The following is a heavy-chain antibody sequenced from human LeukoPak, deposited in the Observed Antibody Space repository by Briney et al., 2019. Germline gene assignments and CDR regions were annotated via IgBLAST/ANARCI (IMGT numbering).Heavy chain of an antibody. CDR2: ISGSGGVT. CDR1: GCIFSSYA. V-gene: IGHV3-23*01. D-gene: IGHD2-2*01. J-gene: IGHJ3*02. CDR3: ATLIVVVPAANDAFDI. Sequence: GGSLRLSCAVSGCIFSSYAMNWVRQAPGKGLEWVSGISGSGGVTYYADSVKGRFTISRDNSKNTLYLQMNSLRAEDTAVYYCATLIVVVPAANDAFDIWGQGTMVTVSS.